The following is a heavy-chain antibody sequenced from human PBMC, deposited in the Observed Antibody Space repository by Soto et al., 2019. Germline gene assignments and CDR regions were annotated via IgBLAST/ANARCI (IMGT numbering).Heavy chain of an antibody. D-gene: IGHD2-2*01. J-gene: IGHJ4*02. Sequence: LSETLSLTCTVSGGSISSSSYYWGWIRQPPGKGLEWIGSIYNSGGTHYNPSLKSRVTIFVDTSKNEFSLKVTSVTAADTGVYFCASRYAPSEFDHWGQGSLVTVSS. V-gene: IGHV4-39*01. CDR3: ASRYAPSEFDH. CDR1: GGSISSSSYY. CDR2: IYNSGGT.